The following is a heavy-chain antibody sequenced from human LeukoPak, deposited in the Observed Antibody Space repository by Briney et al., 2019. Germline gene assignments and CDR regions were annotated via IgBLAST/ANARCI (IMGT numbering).Heavy chain of an antibody. J-gene: IGHJ4*02. V-gene: IGHV1-58*01. Sequence: GASVKVSCKASGFTFTSSAVQWVRQARGQRLEWIGWIVVGSGNTNYAQKFQERVTITRDMSTSTAYMELSSLRSEDTAAYYCAATGHYGDPGALDYWGQGTLVTVSS. D-gene: IGHD4-17*01. CDR2: IVVGSGNT. CDR1: GFTFTSSA. CDR3: AATGHYGDPGALDY.